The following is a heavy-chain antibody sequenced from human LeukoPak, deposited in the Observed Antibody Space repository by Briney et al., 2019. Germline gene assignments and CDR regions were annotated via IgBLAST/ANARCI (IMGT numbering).Heavy chain of an antibody. CDR3: AKDIRGGVVTATTLDY. J-gene: IGHJ4*02. CDR2: ISGSGGST. V-gene: IGHV3-23*01. CDR1: GFPFSTYA. D-gene: IGHD2-21*02. Sequence: GGSLRLSCAASGFPFSTYAMGWVRQAPGKGLEWVSGISGSGGSTYYADSVKGRFTISRDNSKNTLYLQMNSLRAEDTAVYYCAKDIRGGVVTATTLDYWGQGTLVTVSS.